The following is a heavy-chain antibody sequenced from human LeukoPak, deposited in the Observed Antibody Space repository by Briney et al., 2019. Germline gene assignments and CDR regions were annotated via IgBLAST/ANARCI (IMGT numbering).Heavy chain of an antibody. Sequence: SETLSLTCTVSGGSISSYYWSWIRQPPGKGLEWIGYIYYSGSISYNPSLKSRVTISVDTSKNQFSLKLSSVTAANTAVYYCARGSRTYYYYYYYMDVWGKGTTVTVSS. D-gene: IGHD6-13*01. CDR2: IYYSGSI. V-gene: IGHV4-59*12. CDR1: GGSISSYY. J-gene: IGHJ6*03. CDR3: ARGSRTYYYYYYYMDV.